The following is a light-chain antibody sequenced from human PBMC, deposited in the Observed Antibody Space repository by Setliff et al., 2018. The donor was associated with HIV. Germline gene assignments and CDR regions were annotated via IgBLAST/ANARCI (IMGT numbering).Light chain of an antibody. CDR3: SSYTSTRALL. J-gene: IGLJ2*01. V-gene: IGLV2-14*03. Sequence: LAQPASVSGSPGQSVTISCTGTSSDVGGYNFVSWYQQHPGKTPELLIYDVTNRPSGVSDRFSGSKSGNTASLTISGLQPEDEADYYCSSYTSTRALLFGGGTKVTVL. CDR2: DVT. CDR1: SSDVGGYNF.